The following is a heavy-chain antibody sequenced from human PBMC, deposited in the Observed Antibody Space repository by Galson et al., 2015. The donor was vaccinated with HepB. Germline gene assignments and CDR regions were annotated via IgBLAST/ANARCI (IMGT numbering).Heavy chain of an antibody. J-gene: IGHJ4*02. CDR3: ARDSSTALFGSSAYYGYFFDY. CDR1: GFKFYTYA. CDR2: ISYDGVNT. Sequence: SLRLSCAASGFKFYTYAMHWVRQAPGKGLEWVAVISYDGVNTYYADSFKGRFTISRDNSKNTLYLQLRSLRAEDTALYFCARDSSTALFGSSAYYGYFFDYWGQGSLVTVSS. D-gene: IGHD3-22*01. V-gene: IGHV3-30*04.